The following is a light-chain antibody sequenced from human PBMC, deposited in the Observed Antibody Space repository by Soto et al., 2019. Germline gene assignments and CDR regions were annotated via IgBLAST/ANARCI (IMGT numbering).Light chain of an antibody. Sequence: DIQMTQSPSTLSASVGDRVTITCRASQSISSWLAWYQQKPGKAPQLLIYDASSLESGVPSRFSVSGSGTEFTLTISSLQPDDFATYYCQQYNSYTYTFGQGTKLEMK. CDR2: DAS. CDR1: QSISSW. V-gene: IGKV1-5*01. J-gene: IGKJ2*01. CDR3: QQYNSYTYT.